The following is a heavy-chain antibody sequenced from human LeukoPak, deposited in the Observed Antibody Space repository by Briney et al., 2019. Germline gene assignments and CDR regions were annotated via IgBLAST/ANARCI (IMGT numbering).Heavy chain of an antibody. CDR2: INHSGST. D-gene: IGHD1-7*01. CDR3: ARGPRTTSSYNWFDP. Sequence: PSETLSLTCTVSGGSISSYYWSWIRQPPGKGLEWIGEINHSGSTNYNPSLKSRVTISVDTSKNQFSLKLSSVTAADTAVYCCARGPRTTSSYNWFDPWGQGTLVTVSS. J-gene: IGHJ5*02. V-gene: IGHV4-34*01. CDR1: GGSISSYY.